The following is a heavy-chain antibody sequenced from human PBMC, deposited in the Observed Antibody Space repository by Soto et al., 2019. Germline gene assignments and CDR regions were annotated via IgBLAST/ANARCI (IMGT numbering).Heavy chain of an antibody. D-gene: IGHD4-17*01. Sequence: QVQLVQSGAEVKKPGSSVKVSCKASGGTFSSYTISWVRQAPGQGLEWMGRIIPILGIANYAQKFQGRVTNTADKSTSTLYRELRSLISEDTAVYYFASRDYGDYEDAFDIWGQGTMVNVSS. CDR3: ASRDYGDYEDAFDI. CDR2: IIPILGIA. V-gene: IGHV1-69*02. J-gene: IGHJ3*02. CDR1: GGTFSSYT.